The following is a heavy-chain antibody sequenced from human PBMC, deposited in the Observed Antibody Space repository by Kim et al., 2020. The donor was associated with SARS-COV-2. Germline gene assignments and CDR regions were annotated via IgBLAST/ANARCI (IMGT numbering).Heavy chain of an antibody. V-gene: IGHV3-23*01. CDR3: AKVISTYYDFWSGYHF. Sequence: SVKGRFTISRDNSKNTLYLQMNSLRAEDTAVYYCAKVISTYYDFWSGYHFWGQGTLVTVSS. J-gene: IGHJ4*02. D-gene: IGHD3-3*01.